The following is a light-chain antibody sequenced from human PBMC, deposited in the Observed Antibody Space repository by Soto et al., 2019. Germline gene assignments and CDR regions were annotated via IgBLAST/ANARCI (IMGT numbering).Light chain of an antibody. Sequence: EIVLTHSPGPLPLSPGERDTLSCRASQSVTSRYLAGYQQKPGQAPRLLIYGASSRATGIPDRFSGSGSGTDFTLTISRLEPEDFAVYYCQQYAISPPYTFGQGTKLEIK. CDR2: GAS. CDR1: QSVTSRY. CDR3: QQYAISPPYT. V-gene: IGKV3-20*01. J-gene: IGKJ2*01.